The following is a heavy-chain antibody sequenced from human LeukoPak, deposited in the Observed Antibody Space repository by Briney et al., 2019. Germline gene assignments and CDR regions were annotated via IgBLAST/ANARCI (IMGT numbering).Heavy chain of an antibody. CDR1: GFTFSSYD. CDR2: ISSGSSYI. J-gene: IGHJ4*02. CDR3: ARQRDQAATLDY. V-gene: IGHV3-21*01. Sequence: GGSLRLSCVASGFTFSSYDMNWVRQAPGKGLEWVSSISSGSSYIYYADSVKGRFTISRDNAKNSLYLQMNSLRAEDTSVYYCARQRDQAATLDYWGQGTLVTVSS. D-gene: IGHD2-15*01.